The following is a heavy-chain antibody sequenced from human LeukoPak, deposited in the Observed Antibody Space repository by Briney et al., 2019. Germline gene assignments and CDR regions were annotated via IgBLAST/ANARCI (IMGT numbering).Heavy chain of an antibody. Sequence: SETLSLTCSVSGGSIRSSSYYWGWIRQPPGKGLEWIGSIYYSGSTYSNPSLKSRVTISVDTSKNQFSLKLSSLTAADTAVYYCARHTSFGTNYFDHWGQGTLVTVSS. CDR2: IYYSGST. V-gene: IGHV4-39*01. CDR3: ARHTSFGTNYFDH. J-gene: IGHJ4*02. CDR1: GGSIRSSSYY. D-gene: IGHD3-16*01.